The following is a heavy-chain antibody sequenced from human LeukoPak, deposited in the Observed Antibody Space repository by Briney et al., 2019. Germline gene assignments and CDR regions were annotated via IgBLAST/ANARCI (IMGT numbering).Heavy chain of an antibody. CDR3: ARVMGESALYDPFDY. D-gene: IGHD3-16*02. CDR2: IYPGGDT. CDR1: GFIVTGYY. J-gene: IGHJ4*02. Sequence: GGSLRLSCAASGFIVTGYYMSWVRQAPGKGLEWVSLIYPGGDTHYADSVKGRFIISRDNSKNTLYLQMNSLRVEDTAVYYCARVMGESALYDPFDYWGQGTLVTVSS. V-gene: IGHV3-53*01.